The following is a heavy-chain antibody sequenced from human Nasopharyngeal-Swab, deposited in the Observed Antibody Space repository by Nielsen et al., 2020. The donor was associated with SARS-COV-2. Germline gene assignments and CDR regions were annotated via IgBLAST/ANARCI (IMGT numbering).Heavy chain of an antibody. V-gene: IGHV3-74*01. D-gene: IGHD3-10*01. J-gene: IGHJ6*02. CDR1: RSTFSSYG. CDR3: ARRLVWFGEAHYYYYGMDV. Sequence: GESLKISCAASRSTFSSYGMHWVRQAPGKGLVWVSCINSDGTTPRYADSVKGRFTVPRDNAKNTLSLEMNSLRADDTAVYYCARRLVWFGEAHYYYYGMDVWGQGTTVTVSS. CDR2: INSDGTTP.